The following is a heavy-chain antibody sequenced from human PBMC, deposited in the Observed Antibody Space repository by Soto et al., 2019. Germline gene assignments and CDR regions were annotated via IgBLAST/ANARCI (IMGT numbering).Heavy chain of an antibody. CDR3: AKDCYGSGTDYFYGMDV. CDR2: MTAGGGST. CDR1: GFSFSSYA. D-gene: IGHD3-10*01. J-gene: IGHJ6*02. Sequence: GGSLRLSCTASGFSFSSYAMSWVRQAPGKGPEWVSSMTAGGGSTYHADSVKGRFTISRDNSKNTLYLQMNSLRAEDTAVYYCAKDCYGSGTDYFYGMDVRGQGTTVTVSS. V-gene: IGHV3-23*01.